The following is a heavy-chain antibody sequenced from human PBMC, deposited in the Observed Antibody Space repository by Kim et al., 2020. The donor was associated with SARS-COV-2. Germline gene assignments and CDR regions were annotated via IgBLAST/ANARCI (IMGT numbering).Heavy chain of an antibody. Sequence: GGSLRLSCAASGFTFSTYAMSWVRQAPGKGLEWISYFGSNPNNIQYADSVRGRFTISRDNAKNSLYLQMNSLRDEDTAVYYCATVFGRGWGYSEHWGRGILVTVSS. J-gene: IGHJ1*01. D-gene: IGHD3-16*01. CDR2: FGSNPNNI. V-gene: IGHV3-48*02. CDR3: ATVFGRGWGYSEH. CDR1: GFTFSTYA.